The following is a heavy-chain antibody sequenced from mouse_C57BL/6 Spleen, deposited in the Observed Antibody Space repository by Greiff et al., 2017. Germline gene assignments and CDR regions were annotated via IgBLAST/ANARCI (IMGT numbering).Heavy chain of an antibody. CDR2: IRNKANGYTT. CDR3: ARYFRYDYDGAMDY. CDR1: GFTFTDYY. D-gene: IGHD2-4*01. J-gene: IGHJ4*01. V-gene: IGHV7-3*01. Sequence: EVQLVESGGGLVQPGGSLSLSCAASGFTFTDYYMSWVRQPPGKALEWLGFIRNKANGYTTEYSVSVKGRFTISRDNSQSILYLQMNALRAEDSATEYCARYFRYDYDGAMDYWGQGTSVTVSS.